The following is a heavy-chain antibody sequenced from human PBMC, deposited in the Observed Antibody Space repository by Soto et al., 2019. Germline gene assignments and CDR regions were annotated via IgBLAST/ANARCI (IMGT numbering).Heavy chain of an antibody. CDR3: TRANWYSEY. CDR2: IYYNGNT. CDR1: GGSISNHY. V-gene: IGHV4-59*11. Sequence: QVQLQESGPGFVKPSETLSLTCSVSGGSISNHYWSWIRQPPGKGLEWIGYIYYNGNTNYNPSLKCRVTMSVDTSRNQISLKLTTVTAADTAVYYCTRANWYSEYWGQGTLVTVSS. D-gene: IGHD7-27*01. J-gene: IGHJ4*02.